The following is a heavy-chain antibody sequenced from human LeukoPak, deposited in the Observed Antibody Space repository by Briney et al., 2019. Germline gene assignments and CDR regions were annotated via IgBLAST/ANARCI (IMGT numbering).Heavy chain of an antibody. D-gene: IGHD6-19*01. J-gene: IGHJ4*02. Sequence: ASVTVSCKTSGYTFTDYYMHWVRQAPGQGLEWMGWINPSSGGTNYAQKFQGRVTMTRDTSISAAYMELSRLTCDDTAVFYCAKSLGSAYSSGWYFFHHWGQGTLVTVSS. CDR1: GYTFTDYY. CDR3: AKSLGSAYSSGWYFFHH. V-gene: IGHV1-2*02. CDR2: INPSSGGT.